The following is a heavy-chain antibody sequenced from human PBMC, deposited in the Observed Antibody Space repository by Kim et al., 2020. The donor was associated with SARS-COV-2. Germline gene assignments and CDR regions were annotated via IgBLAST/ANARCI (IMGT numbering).Heavy chain of an antibody. CDR3: ARDSPPGPTVAPY. V-gene: IGHV3-7*01. CDR1: GFTFSSYW. J-gene: IGHJ4*02. Sequence: GGSLRLSCAASGFTFSSYWMSWVRQAPGKGLEWVANIKQDGSEKYYVDSVKGRFTISRDNAKNSLYLQMNSLRAEDTAVYYCARDSPPGPTVAPYWGQGTLVTVSS. D-gene: IGHD4-17*01. CDR2: IKQDGSEK.